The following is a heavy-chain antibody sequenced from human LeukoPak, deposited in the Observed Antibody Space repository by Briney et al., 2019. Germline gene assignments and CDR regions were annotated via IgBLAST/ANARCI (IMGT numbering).Heavy chain of an antibody. D-gene: IGHD3-22*01. Sequence: PGGSLRLSCAASGFTFSSYAMNWVRQAPGKGLEWVSSISSSSSYIYYADSVKGRFTISRDNAKNSLYLQMNGLRAEDTAVYYCARDRSGYYLLWGQGTLVTVSS. V-gene: IGHV3-21*01. CDR3: ARDRSGYYLL. CDR2: ISSSSSYI. CDR1: GFTFSSYA. J-gene: IGHJ4*02.